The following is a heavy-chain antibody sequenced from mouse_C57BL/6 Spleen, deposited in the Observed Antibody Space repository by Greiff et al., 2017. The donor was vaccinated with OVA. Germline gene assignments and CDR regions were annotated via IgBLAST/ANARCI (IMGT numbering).Heavy chain of an antibody. Sequence: QVQLQQSGAELVKPGASVKMSCKASGYTFTSYWITWVKQRPGQGLEWIGDIYPGSGSTNYNEKFKSKATLTEDTSSSTAYMQLSSLTSEDSAVYYCARSEGYYDYDGGYYFDDWGKGTTLTVSS. CDR1: GYTFTSYW. CDR3: ARSEGYYDYDGGYYFDD. V-gene: IGHV1-55*01. CDR2: IYPGSGST. J-gene: IGHJ2*01. D-gene: IGHD2-4*01.